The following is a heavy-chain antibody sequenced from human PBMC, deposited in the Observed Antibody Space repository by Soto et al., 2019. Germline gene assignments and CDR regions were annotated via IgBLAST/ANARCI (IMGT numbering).Heavy chain of an antibody. CDR1: EFTFSSYE. D-gene: IGHD6-13*01. Sequence: EVQLVESGGGLVQPGGALRLSCVASEFTFSSYEMNWVRQAPGKGLEWVSYISSSGTTIYYTDSVKGRFTISRDNAKKSLYLQMISLRAEDTAVYYCVRFGGAAAGPGDYWGQGTLVTVSS. V-gene: IGHV3-48*03. CDR2: ISSSGTTI. CDR3: VRFGGAAAGPGDY. J-gene: IGHJ4*02.